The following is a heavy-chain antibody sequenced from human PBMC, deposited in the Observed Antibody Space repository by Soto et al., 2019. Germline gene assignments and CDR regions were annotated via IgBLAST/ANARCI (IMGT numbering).Heavy chain of an antibody. CDR3: ARHRPYDILTGFYRKIYYYYYMDV. D-gene: IGHD3-9*01. J-gene: IGHJ6*03. CDR1: GGSISSYY. CDR2: IYYSGST. V-gene: IGHV4-59*08. Sequence: SETLSLTCTVSGGSISSYYWGWIRQPPGKGLEWIGYIYYSGSTNYNPSLKSRVTISVDTSKNQFSLKLSSVTAADTAVYYCARHRPYDILTGFYRKIYYYYYMDVWGKGTTVTVSS.